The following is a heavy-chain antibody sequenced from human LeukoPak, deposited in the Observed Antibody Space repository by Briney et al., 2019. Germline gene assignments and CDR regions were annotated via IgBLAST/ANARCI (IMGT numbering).Heavy chain of an antibody. J-gene: IGHJ4*02. D-gene: IGHD1/OR15-1a*01. CDR3: ARGEHSVDS. CDR1: GGAIRSHY. Sequence: SETLSLTCTVSGGAIRSHYWNWIRQPAGKGLEWIGRIYSSGYTNDNPFLKSRISMSVDMSKNQFSLRLNSVTAADTAVYYCARGEHSVDSWGQGMLVTVSS. CDR2: IYSSGYT. V-gene: IGHV4-4*07.